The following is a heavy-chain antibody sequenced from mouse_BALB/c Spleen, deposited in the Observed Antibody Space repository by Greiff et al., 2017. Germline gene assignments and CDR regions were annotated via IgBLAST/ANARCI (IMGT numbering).Heavy chain of an antibody. J-gene: IGHJ2*01. CDR3: ARVYDGAFDY. CDR2: ISSGGSYT. D-gene: IGHD2-14*01. V-gene: IGHV5-9-4*01. Sequence: DVHLVESGGGLVKPGGSLKLSCAASGFTFSSYAMSWVRQSPEKRLEWVAEISSGGSYTYYPDTVTGRFTISRDNAKNTLYLEMSSLRSEDTAMYYCARVYDGAFDYWGQGTTLTVSS. CDR1: GFTFSSYA.